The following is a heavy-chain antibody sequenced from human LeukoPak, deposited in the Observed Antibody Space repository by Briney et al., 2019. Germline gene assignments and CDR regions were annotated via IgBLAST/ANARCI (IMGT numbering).Heavy chain of an antibody. Sequence: PSQTLSLTCTVSGGSISSGSYYWSWIRQPAGKGLEWIGRIYTSGSTNYNPSLKSRVTISVDTSKNQFSLKLSSVTAADTAVYYCARDFTGNYYYMDVWGKGTTVTVSS. CDR2: IYTSGST. CDR1: GGSISSGSYY. V-gene: IGHV4-61*02. CDR3: ARDFTGNYYYMDV. D-gene: IGHD1-14*01. J-gene: IGHJ6*03.